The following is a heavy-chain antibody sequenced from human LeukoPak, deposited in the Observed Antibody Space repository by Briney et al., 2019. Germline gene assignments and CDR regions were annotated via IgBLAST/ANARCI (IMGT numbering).Heavy chain of an antibody. V-gene: IGHV4-39*01. CDR3: ARHGCSGWYCSDY. CDR2: IYYSGST. D-gene: IGHD6-19*01. CDR1: GGSISSSSYY. J-gene: IGHJ4*02. Sequence: SETLSLTCTVSGGSISSSSYYWGWIRQPPGKGLEWIGSIYYSGSTYYNPSLKSRVTISVDTSKNQFSLKLSSVTAADTAVYYCARHGCSGWYCSDYWGQGTLVTVSS.